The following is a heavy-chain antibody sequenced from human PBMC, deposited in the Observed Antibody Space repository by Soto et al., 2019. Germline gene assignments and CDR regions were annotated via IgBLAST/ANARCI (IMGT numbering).Heavy chain of an antibody. CDR2: ISYDGSNK. CDR3: ARGGKSYYDSSGYYFDY. Sequence: ESGGGVVQPGRSLRLSCAASGFTFSSYAMHWVRQAPGKGLEWVAVISYDGSNKYYADSVKGRFTISRDNSKNTLYLQMNSLRAEDTAVYYCARGGKSYYDSSGYYFDYWGQGTLVTVSS. V-gene: IGHV3-30-3*01. J-gene: IGHJ4*02. CDR1: GFTFSSYA. D-gene: IGHD3-22*01.